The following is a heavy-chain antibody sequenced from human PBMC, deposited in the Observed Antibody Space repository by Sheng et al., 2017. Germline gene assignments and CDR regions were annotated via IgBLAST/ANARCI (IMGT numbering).Heavy chain of an antibody. Sequence: QVQLQESGPGLVKPSETLSLTCAVSGYSISSGYYWGWIRQPPGKGLEWIGSIYHSGSTYYNPSLKSRVTISVDTSKNQFSLKLSSVTAADTAVYYCARLGAFDIWGQGTMVTVSS. CDR2: IYHSGST. J-gene: IGHJ3*02. CDR1: GYSISSGYY. CDR3: ARLGAFDI. V-gene: IGHV4-38-2*01.